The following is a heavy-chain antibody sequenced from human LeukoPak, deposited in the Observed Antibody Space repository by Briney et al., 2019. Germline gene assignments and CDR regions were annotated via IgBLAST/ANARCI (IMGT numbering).Heavy chain of an antibody. D-gene: IGHD6-19*01. J-gene: IGHJ4*02. V-gene: IGHV3-49*04. CDR2: IRSKAYGGTT. CDR3: AKGLSRLVNY. CDR1: GFTFGDYA. Sequence: GGSLRLSCIVSGFTFGDYAMSWVRQAPGKGLEWVGFIRSKAYGGTTEYAASVKGRFTISRDDSKSIAYLQMNSLKTEDTAVYYCAKGLSRLVNYWGQGTLVTVSS.